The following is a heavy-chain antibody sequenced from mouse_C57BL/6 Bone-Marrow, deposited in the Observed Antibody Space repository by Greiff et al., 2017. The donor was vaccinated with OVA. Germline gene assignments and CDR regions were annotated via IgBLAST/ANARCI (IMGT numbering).Heavy chain of an antibody. J-gene: IGHJ4*01. V-gene: IGHV1-61*01. Sequence: QVQLQQPGAELVRPGSSVKLSCKASGYTFTSYWMDWVKQRPGQGLEWIGNIYPSDSETHYNQKFKDKATLTVDKSSSTAYMQLSSLTSEDSAVYYCARRPYYGSIYYYAMDYWGQGTSVTVSS. CDR3: ARRPYYGSIYYYAMDY. D-gene: IGHD1-1*01. CDR1: GYTFTSYW. CDR2: IYPSDSET.